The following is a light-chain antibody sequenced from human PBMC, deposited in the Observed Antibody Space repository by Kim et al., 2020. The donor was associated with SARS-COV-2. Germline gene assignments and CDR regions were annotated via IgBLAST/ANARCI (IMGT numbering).Light chain of an antibody. J-gene: IGKJ2*01. CDR2: GAS. CDR1: QSIASSY. CDR3: QQYRSSPYT. Sequence: LHPGERATLSCRASQSIASSYLAWYQQKPGQAPRLLIYGASIRATGIPDRFNASGSGTDFTLTISRLEPEDFAVYYCQQYRSSPYTFGQGTKLEIK. V-gene: IGKV3-20*01.